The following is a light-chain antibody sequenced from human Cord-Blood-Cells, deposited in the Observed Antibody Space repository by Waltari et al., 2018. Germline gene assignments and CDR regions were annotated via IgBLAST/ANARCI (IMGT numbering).Light chain of an antibody. CDR2: GNS. Sequence: HSVLTQPPSVSGPPGQRVTIPCTGRSSTSRAGYGLPWYQHPPGTAPKLLIYGNSNRPSGVPDRFSGSKSGTSASLAITGLQAEDEADYYCQSYDSSLSGVFGGGTKLTVL. V-gene: IGLV1-40*01. J-gene: IGLJ3*02. CDR1: SSTSRAGYG. CDR3: QSYDSSLSGV.